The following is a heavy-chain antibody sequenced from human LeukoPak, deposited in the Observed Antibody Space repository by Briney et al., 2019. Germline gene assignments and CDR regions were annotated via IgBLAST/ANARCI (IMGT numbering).Heavy chain of an antibody. CDR2: ISSSGSTI. V-gene: IGHV3-48*03. D-gene: IGHD3-22*01. CDR3: ASNYDSSGYYLYDY. Sequence: GGSLSLSCAASGFTFSSYEMNWVRQAPGKGLEWVSYISSSGSTIYYADSVKGRFTISRDNAKNSLYLQMNSLRAEDTAVYYCASNYDSSGYYLYDYWGQGTLVTVSS. CDR1: GFTFSSYE. J-gene: IGHJ4*02.